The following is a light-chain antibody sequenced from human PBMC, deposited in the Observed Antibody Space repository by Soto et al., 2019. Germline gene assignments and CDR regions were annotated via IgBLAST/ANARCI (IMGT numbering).Light chain of an antibody. CDR3: QQRTNWLT. CDR2: DAT. V-gene: IGKV3-11*01. CDR1: QSVPWY. Sequence: IVLTQSPATLSLSPGERATLSCRASQSVPWYLAWYQQKPGQAPRLLIYDATNRATGIPARFSGSGSGTDFTLTISSLEPEDFAVYYCQQRTNWLTFGGGTRVEI. J-gene: IGKJ4*01.